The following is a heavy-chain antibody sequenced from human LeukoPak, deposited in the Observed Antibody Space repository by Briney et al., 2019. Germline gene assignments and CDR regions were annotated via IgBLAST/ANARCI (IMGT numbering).Heavy chain of an antibody. CDR1: GFTFGDYA. CDR3: ARSVTAEADLGFDY. D-gene: IGHD6-13*01. CDR2: IRSKAYGGTT. V-gene: IGHV3-49*03. Sequence: GGSLRLSCTASGFTFGDYAMSWFRQAPGKGLEWVGFIRSKAYGGTTEYAASVKGRFTISRDDSKSIAYLQMNSLRAEDTAVYYCARSVTAEADLGFDYWGQGTLVTVSS. J-gene: IGHJ4*02.